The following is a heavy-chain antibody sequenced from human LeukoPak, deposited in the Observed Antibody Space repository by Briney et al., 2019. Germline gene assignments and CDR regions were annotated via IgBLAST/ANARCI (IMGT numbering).Heavy chain of an antibody. J-gene: IGHJ4*02. CDR2: ISSSGST. V-gene: IGHV4-61*02. D-gene: IGHD1-26*01. CDR1: GDSISSGDYY. Sequence: SQTLSLTCTVSGDSISSGDYYWSWIRQPAGKGLEWIGRISSSGSTNYNPSLKSRVTISLDTSKNQFSLKLSSVTAADTAVYYCARAEEWELSYYFDFWGQGTLVTVSS. CDR3: ARAEEWELSYYFDF.